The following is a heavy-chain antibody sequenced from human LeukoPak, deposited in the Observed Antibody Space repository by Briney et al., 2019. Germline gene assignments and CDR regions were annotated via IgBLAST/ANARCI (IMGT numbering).Heavy chain of an antibody. CDR3: ARAHMITSYYYYYYMDV. J-gene: IGHJ6*03. Sequence: SETLSLTCAVYGGSFSVYYWSWIRQPPGKGLEWIGYIYYSGSTNYNPSLKSRVTISVDTSKNQFSLKLSSVTAADTAVYYCARAHMITSYYYYYYMDVWGKGTTVTVSS. V-gene: IGHV4-59*01. D-gene: IGHD3-16*01. CDR1: GGSFSVYY. CDR2: IYYSGST.